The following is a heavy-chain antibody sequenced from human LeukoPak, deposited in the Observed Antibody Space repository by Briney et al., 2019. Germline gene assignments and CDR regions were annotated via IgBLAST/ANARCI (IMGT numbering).Heavy chain of an antibody. Sequence: PGGSLRLSCAASGFTFSTNAMSWVRQAPGKGLEWVSAISGRTGSTYYADSVKGRFTISRDNAKNSLYLQMNSPRAEDTAVYYCATRQTDYGDYGSFDYWGQGTLVTVSS. CDR2: ISGRTGST. J-gene: IGHJ4*02. V-gene: IGHV3-23*01. CDR3: ATRQTDYGDYGSFDY. CDR1: GFTFSTNA. D-gene: IGHD4-17*01.